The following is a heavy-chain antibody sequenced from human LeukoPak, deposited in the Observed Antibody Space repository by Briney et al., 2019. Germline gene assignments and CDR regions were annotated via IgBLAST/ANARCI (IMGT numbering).Heavy chain of an antibody. V-gene: IGHV4-59*01. D-gene: IGHD2-2*01. CDR1: GGSISSYY. CDR2: IYYSGST. J-gene: IGHJ5*02. Sequence: SETLSLTCTVSGGSISSYYWSWIRQPPGKGLEWIGYIYYSGSTNYNPSLKSRVTISVDTSKNQFSLKLSSVTAADTAVYYCARTYCSSTSCYEDWFDPWGQGTPVTVSS. CDR3: ARTYCSSTSCYEDWFDP.